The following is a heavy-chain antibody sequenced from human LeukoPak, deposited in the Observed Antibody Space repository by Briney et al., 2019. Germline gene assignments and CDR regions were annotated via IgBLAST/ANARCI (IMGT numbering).Heavy chain of an antibody. V-gene: IGHV4-34*01. CDR1: GFTFRNYW. CDR3: ARGPGRYYDSSGYYF. D-gene: IGHD3-22*01. Sequence: GSLRLSCAASGFTFRNYWMSWIRQPPGKGLEWIGEINHSGSTNYNPSLKSRVTISVDTSKNQFSLKLSSVTAADTAVYYCARGPGRYYDSSGYYFWGQGTLVTVSS. CDR2: INHSGST. J-gene: IGHJ4*02.